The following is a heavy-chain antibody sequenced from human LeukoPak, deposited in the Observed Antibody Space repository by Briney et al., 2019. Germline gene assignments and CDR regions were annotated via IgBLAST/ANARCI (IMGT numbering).Heavy chain of an antibody. CDR2: ISAYNGNT. D-gene: IGHD1-26*01. Sequence: ASVKVSCKASGYTFTSYGISWVRQAPGQGLEWMGWISAYNGNTNYAQKFQGRVTITRDTSASTAYMELSSLRSEDTAVYYCARRRVSQELDYWGQGTLVTVSS. V-gene: IGHV1-18*01. CDR1: GYTFTSYG. J-gene: IGHJ4*02. CDR3: ARRRVSQELDY.